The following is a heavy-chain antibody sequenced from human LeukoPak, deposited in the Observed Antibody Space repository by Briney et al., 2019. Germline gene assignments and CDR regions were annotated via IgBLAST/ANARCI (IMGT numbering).Heavy chain of an antibody. J-gene: IGHJ4*02. D-gene: IGHD5-18*01. CDR1: GFTSSSYA. CDR2: ISGSGGST. CDR3: AKEDTAMAPPGY. Sequence: GGSLRPSCAASGFTSSSYAMSWVRQAPGKGLEWVSAISGSGGSTYYADSVKGRFTISRDNPKNTLYLQMNSPRAEDTAVYYCAKEDTAMAPPGYWGQGTLVTVSS. V-gene: IGHV3-23*01.